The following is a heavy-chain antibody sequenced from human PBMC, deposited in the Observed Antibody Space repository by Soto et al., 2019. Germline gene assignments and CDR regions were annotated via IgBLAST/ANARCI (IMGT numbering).Heavy chain of an antibody. CDR1: GFTFSSYG. V-gene: IGHV3-33*01. D-gene: IGHD6-19*01. CDR3: ARGGTNSSGWYHYYGMDV. Sequence: GGSLRLSCAASGFTFSSYGMHWVRQAPGKGLEWVAVIWYDGSNKYYADSVKGRFTISRDNSKNTLYLQMNSLRAEDTAVYYCARGGTNSSGWYHYYGMDVWGQGTTVTVSS. CDR2: IWYDGSNK. J-gene: IGHJ6*02.